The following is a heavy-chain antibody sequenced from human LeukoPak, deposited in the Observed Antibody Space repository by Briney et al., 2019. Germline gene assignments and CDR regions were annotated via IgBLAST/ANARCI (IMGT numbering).Heavy chain of an antibody. D-gene: IGHD3-10*01. CDR1: GASVGSVGYY. J-gene: IGHJ4*02. Sequence: PSQTLSLTCTVSGASVGSVGYYWHWIRQRPGKGLEWIGYIYYTGTAYYNLSLKSRAAISLDASKNQFSLSLSSVTAADTALYFCARNSQFGELSFDYWGQGTLLTVSS. V-gene: IGHV4-31*03. CDR3: ARNSQFGELSFDY. CDR2: IYYTGTA.